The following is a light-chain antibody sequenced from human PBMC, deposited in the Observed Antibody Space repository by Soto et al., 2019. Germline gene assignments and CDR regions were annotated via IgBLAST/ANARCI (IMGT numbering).Light chain of an antibody. CDR1: QNIKNY. V-gene: IGKV1-39*01. CDR3: QQSYSTRLT. J-gene: IGKJ2*01. Sequence: DIQMTQSPFSLSASVGDRVTISCRPSQNIKNYLNWYQQRPGKAPKLLIFAASTLQSGVPSRFSGSGSVKNFTLTISSLQPEDFETYYCQQSYSTRLTFG. CDR2: AAS.